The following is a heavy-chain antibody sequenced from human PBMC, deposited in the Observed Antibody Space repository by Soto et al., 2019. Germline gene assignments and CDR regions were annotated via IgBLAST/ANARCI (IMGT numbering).Heavy chain of an antibody. CDR2: IYYSGST. CDR3: ARPDYGDYSVEY. V-gene: IGHV4-39*01. CDR1: GGSISSSSYY. J-gene: IGHJ4*02. Sequence: SETLSLTCTVSGGSISSSSYYWGWIRQPPGKGLEWIGSIYYSGSTYYNPSLKSRVTISVDTSKNQFSLKLSSVTAADTAVYYCARPDYGDYSVEYWGQGTLVTVSS. D-gene: IGHD4-17*01.